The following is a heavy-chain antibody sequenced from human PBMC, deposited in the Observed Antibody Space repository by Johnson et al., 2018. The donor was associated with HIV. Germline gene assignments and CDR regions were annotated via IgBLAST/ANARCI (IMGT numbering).Heavy chain of an antibody. CDR2: INWNGGST. J-gene: IGHJ3*02. CDR3: ARVLAAAGTRAFDI. Sequence: VQLVESGGGLVQPGRSLRLSCAASGFTFDDYGMSWVRQAPGKGLEWVSGINWNGGSTGYADSVKGRFTISRDNAKNSLYLQMNSLRAEDTALYYCARVLAAAGTRAFDIWGQGTMVTVSS. CDR1: GFTFDDYG. V-gene: IGHV3-20*04. D-gene: IGHD6-13*01.